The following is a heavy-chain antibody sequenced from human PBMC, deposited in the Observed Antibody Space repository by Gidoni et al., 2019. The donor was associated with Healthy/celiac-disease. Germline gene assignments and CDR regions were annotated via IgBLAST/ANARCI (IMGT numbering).Heavy chain of an antibody. Sequence: QVQLVQSGAEVKKPGASVKVSCKASGYTFTGYYMHWVRQAPGQGLEWMGWINPNSGGTNYEQKFQGRVTMTRDTSISTAYMELSRLRSDDTAVYYCARDQGLGYCSGGSCYLLDYWGQVTLVTVSS. J-gene: IGHJ4*02. CDR3: ARDQGLGYCSGGSCYLLDY. CDR1: GYTFTGYY. D-gene: IGHD2-15*01. V-gene: IGHV1-2*02. CDR2: INPNSGGT.